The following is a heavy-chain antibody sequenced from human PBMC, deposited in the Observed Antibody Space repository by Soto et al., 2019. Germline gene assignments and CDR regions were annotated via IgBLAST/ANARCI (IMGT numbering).Heavy chain of an antibody. Sequence: TGGSLRLSCAASGFSFSKYAIHWVRQAPGKGLEWVAVISYDGSDKYYADSVRGRFTLSRDNPKNTVYMQMDRLRPEDAAVYYCAKDEDFGPFDYWGQGTLVTVSS. CDR1: GFSFSKYA. D-gene: IGHD3-16*01. J-gene: IGHJ4*02. CDR3: AKDEDFGPFDY. V-gene: IGHV3-30*18. CDR2: ISYDGSDK.